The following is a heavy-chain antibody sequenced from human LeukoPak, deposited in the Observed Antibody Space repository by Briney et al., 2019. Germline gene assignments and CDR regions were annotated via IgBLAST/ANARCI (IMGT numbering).Heavy chain of an antibody. J-gene: IGHJ4*02. V-gene: IGHV3-23*01. CDR2: ISGSGGAT. D-gene: IGHD3-10*01. Sequence: QPGGSLRLSCAASGFTLSDHYMSWIRQAPGRGLEWVSVISGSGGATYYADSVKGRFTISRDNSKNTLYLQMNSLRAEDTAVYYCARAAMVRGVDYFDSWGQGTLVTVSS. CDR3: ARAAMVRGVDYFDS. CDR1: GFTLSDHY.